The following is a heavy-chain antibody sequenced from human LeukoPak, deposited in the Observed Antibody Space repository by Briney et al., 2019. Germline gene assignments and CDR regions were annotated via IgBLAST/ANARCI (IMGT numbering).Heavy chain of an antibody. D-gene: IGHD3-16*01. V-gene: IGHV3-7*01. J-gene: IGHJ4*02. CDR2: IKHDGSEK. CDR1: GFNFSNYW. Sequence: GGSLRLSCVASGFNFSNYWMNWVRQAPGKGLECVANIKHDGSEKYYVDSVKGRFSISRDNAKKSLYLQMNSLRAEDTAVYYCARALSHCLDYWGQGTLVTVSS. CDR3: ARALSHCLDY.